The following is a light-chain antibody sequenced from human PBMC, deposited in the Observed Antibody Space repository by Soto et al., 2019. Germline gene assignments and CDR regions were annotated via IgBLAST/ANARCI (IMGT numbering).Light chain of an antibody. V-gene: IGKV3-20*01. J-gene: IGKJ1*01. CDR2: GAS. CDR1: QDVTSTY. CDR3: QYYDSSRT. Sequence: EIVLTQSPDTLSLSPGERATLSCSASQDVTSTYLAWYQQKPGQAPRLLIYGASGRARGIAERFSGSGSGTDFTLTISRLEPEDFAVYYCQYYDSSRTFAQGTRVE.